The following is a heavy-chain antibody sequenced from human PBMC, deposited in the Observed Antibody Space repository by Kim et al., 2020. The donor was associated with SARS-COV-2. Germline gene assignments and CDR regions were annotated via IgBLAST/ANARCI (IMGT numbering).Heavy chain of an antibody. V-gene: IGHV4-4*02. Sequence: SETLSLTCAVSGGSISSSNWWSWVRQPPGKGLEWIGESYHSGSTNYNPSLKSRVTISVDKSKNQFSLKLSSVTAADTAVYYCARDPAVVPAAASGDYYYYVMDVWGQGTTVTVSS. J-gene: IGHJ6*02. CDR2: SYHSGST. D-gene: IGHD2-2*01. CDR3: ARDPAVVPAAASGDYYYYVMDV. CDR1: GGSISSSNW.